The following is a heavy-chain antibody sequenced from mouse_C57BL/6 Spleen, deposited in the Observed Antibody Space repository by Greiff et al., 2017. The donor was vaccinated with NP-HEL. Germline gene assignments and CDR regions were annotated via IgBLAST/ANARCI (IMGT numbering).Heavy chain of an antibody. CDR3: ARGGDSSGYVFAY. Sequence: VQLQQSDAELVKPGASVKISCKVSGYTFTDHTIHWMKQRPEQGLEWIGYIYPRDGSTKYNEKFKGKDTLTADKSSSTAYMQLNRLTSEDSAVYFCARGGDSSGYVFAYWGQGTLVTVSA. CDR2: IYPRDGST. D-gene: IGHD3-2*02. CDR1: GYTFTDHT. J-gene: IGHJ3*01. V-gene: IGHV1-78*01.